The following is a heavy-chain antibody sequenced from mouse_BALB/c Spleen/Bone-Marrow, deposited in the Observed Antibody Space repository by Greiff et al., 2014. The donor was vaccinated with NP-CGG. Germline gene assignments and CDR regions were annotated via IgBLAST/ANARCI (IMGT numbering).Heavy chain of an antibody. CDR1: GFTFSSFA. CDR2: ISSGSNII. CDR3: GRGDY. V-gene: IGHV5-17*02. Sequence: EVQLVESGGGLVQPGGSRKLSCAASGFTFSSFAMHWIRQAPEKGLEWVAFISSGSNIIHYADTVKGRLTISRDNPKNTLFLQMTSLRSEDTAMYYCGRGDYWGQGTTLTVSS. J-gene: IGHJ2*01.